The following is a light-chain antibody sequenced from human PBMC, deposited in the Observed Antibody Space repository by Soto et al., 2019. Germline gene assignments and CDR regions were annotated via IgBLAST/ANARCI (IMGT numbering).Light chain of an antibody. CDR2: GAS. J-gene: IGKJ5*01. CDR3: QQYGTSPT. V-gene: IGKV3-20*01. Sequence: EILLAQSPGTLSLSPGERATLSCRASQSVTSSYLAWYQQSPGQAPRLLIYGASSRASGIPDRFRGSGSGTDFTLTISRLEPADFAVYFCQQYGTSPTFGQGTRLEIK. CDR1: QSVTSSY.